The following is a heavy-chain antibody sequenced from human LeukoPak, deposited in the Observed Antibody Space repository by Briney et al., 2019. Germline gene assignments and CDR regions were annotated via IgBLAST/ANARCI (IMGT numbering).Heavy chain of an antibody. J-gene: IGHJ4*02. Sequence: ASVKVSCKASGYTFTDYYIHCVRQAPGQGLEWMGWINPNSGGTNYAQKFQGRVTMTRDTSISTAYMELSGLRSDDTAVCYCASGSAVRGHDYWGQGTLVTVSS. CDR1: GYTFTDYY. CDR2: INPNSGGT. D-gene: IGHD3-10*01. V-gene: IGHV1-2*02. CDR3: ASGSAVRGHDY.